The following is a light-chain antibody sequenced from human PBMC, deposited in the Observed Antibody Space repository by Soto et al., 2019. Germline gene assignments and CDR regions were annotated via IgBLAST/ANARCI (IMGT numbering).Light chain of an antibody. Sequence: IQMTQSPSTLSASVGESVTITCRASQSVSNWLAWYQQKQGTAPNLLIYDVSSLESGVSSRFSGSGSGTELNITISSLQRNDCETYDCQHYDSYPWTFGQGTKVDIK. V-gene: IGKV1-5*01. CDR2: DVS. CDR3: QHYDSYPWT. CDR1: QSVSNW. J-gene: IGKJ1*01.